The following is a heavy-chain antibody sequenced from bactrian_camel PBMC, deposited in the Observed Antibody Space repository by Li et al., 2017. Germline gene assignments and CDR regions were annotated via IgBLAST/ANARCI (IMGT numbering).Heavy chain of an antibody. D-gene: IGHD4*01. CDR2: INSGDDAT. Sequence: VQLVESGGGLVQPGGSLRLSCTAPGFTSNSCGMSWVRQAPGKGLEWVSSINSGDDATLYAGSVTGRFTISRDNAKNTLYLHMNSLKYEDTAVYYCASLSAVASTSMKSHWGQGTQVTVS. J-gene: IGHJ4*01. CDR1: GFTSNSCG. CDR3: ASLSAVASTSMKSH. V-gene: IGHV3S40*01.